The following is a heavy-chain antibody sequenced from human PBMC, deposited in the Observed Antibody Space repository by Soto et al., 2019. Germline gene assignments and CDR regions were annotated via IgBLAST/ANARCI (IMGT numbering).Heavy chain of an antibody. CDR3: ARPRSSGYAGEFDY. J-gene: IGHJ4*02. CDR1: GGSISPYY. Sequence: QVQLQESGPGLVKPSETLSLTCTVSGGSISPYYWSWIRQPPGKGLEWIGFIYYSGSTNYNPSLKSRVTISVDTSQNPFSLMLTSVTAADTAVYYCARPRSSGYAGEFDYWGQGTLVTVSS. D-gene: IGHD3-22*01. V-gene: IGHV4-59*01. CDR2: IYYSGST.